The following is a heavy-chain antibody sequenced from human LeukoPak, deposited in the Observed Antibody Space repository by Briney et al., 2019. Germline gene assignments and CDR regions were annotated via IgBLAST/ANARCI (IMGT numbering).Heavy chain of an antibody. CDR1: GGSISSGDYY. CDR2: IYYSGST. CDR3: ARYDSGSYLGLYYFDY. J-gene: IGHJ4*02. V-gene: IGHV4-30-4*08. Sequence: PSETLSLTCTVSGGSISSGDYYWSWIRQPPGKGLEWIGYIYYSGSTYYNPSLKSRVTISVDTSKNQFSLKLSSVTAADTAVYYCARYDSGSYLGLYYFDYWGQGTPVTVSS. D-gene: IGHD1-26*01.